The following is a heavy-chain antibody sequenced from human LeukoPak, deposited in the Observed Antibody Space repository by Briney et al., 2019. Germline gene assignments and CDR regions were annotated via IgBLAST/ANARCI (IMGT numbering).Heavy chain of an antibody. CDR2: ISGDGGST. CDR1: GFTFDDYA. Sequence: GGSLRLSCAASGFTFDDYAMHWVRQAPGKGLEWVSLISGDGGSTYYADSVKGRFTISRDNSKNSLYLQMNSLRTEDTALYYCAKGAYGSGSYYNVGYYMDVWGKGTTVTVSS. D-gene: IGHD3-10*01. CDR3: AKGAYGSGSYYNVGYYMDV. J-gene: IGHJ6*03. V-gene: IGHV3-43*02.